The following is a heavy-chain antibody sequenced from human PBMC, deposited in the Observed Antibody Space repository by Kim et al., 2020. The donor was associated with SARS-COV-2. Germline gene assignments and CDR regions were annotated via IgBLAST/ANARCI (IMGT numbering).Heavy chain of an antibody. V-gene: IGHV4-39*07. CDR3: AREAAAGDY. D-gene: IGHD6-13*01. Sequence: GSTYYNPSLKSRVTISVDTSKNQFSLKLSSVTAADTAVYYCAREAAAGDYWGQGTLVTVSS. J-gene: IGHJ4*02. CDR2: GST.